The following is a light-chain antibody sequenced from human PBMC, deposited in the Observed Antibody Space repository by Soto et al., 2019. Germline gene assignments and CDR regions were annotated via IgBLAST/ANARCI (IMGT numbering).Light chain of an antibody. V-gene: IGLV1-44*01. Sequence: QSVLTQPPSASGTPGQRVTISCSGSSSNIGSNTVNWYQQLPGTAPKHLIYSNNQRPSGGPYRCSGSKSGTSTALAISVLQSEDEADDYCAAWYDSLSGYVFGTGTKLTVL. CDR1: SSNIGSNT. CDR3: AAWYDSLSGYV. J-gene: IGLJ1*01. CDR2: SNN.